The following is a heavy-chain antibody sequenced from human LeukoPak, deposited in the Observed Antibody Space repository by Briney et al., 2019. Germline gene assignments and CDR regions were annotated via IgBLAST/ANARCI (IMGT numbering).Heavy chain of an antibody. CDR1: GYTFTGYY. Sequence: ASVKVSCKASGYTFTGYYMHWVRQAPGQGLEWMGWINPNSGGTNYAQKFQGRVTMTRDTSISTAYMELSRLRSDDTAVYYCARDSGYSRFSVFRGGLMDWGQGTLVTVSS. CDR3: ARDSGYSRFSVFRGGLMD. V-gene: IGHV1-2*02. D-gene: IGHD6-13*01. CDR2: INPNSGGT. J-gene: IGHJ4*02.